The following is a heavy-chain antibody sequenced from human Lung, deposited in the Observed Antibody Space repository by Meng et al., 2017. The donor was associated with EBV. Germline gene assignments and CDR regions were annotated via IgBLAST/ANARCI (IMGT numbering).Heavy chain of an antibody. CDR3: ARDGRGEVRGQDY. CDR2: ISSSSSYI. D-gene: IGHD3-16*01. J-gene: IGHJ4*02. V-gene: IGHV3-21*01. Sequence: EVQLVESGGGRVKPGGSLRLARAAYGLTVSSYGMTWVREAPGKGLEWVSSISSSSSYIYYADSMKGRFTISRDNAKNSLNLQMNSLRADDTAVYYCARDGRGEVRGQDYWGQGTLGTVSS. CDR1: GLTVSSYG.